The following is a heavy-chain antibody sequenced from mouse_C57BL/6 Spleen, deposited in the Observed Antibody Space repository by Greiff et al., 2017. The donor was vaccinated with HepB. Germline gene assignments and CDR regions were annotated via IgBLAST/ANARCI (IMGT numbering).Heavy chain of an antibody. J-gene: IGHJ4*01. D-gene: IGHD2-3*01. V-gene: IGHV5-17*01. CDR1: GFTFSDYG. CDR2: ISSGSSTI. Sequence: EVKVVESGGGLVKPGGSLKLSCAASGFTFSDYGMHWVRQAPEKGLEWVAYISSGSSTIYYADTVKGRFTISRDNAKNTLFLQMTSLRSEDTAMYYCARGYDPYYYAMDYWGQGTSVTVSS. CDR3: ARGYDPYYYAMDY.